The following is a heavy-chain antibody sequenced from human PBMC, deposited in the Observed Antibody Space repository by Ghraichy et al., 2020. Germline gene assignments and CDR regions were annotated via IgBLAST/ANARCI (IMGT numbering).Heavy chain of an antibody. CDR1: GGSISSYY. J-gene: IGHJ4*02. Sequence: ETLSLTCTVSGGSISSYYWSWIRQPPGKGLEWIGYIYYSGSTNYNPSLKSRVTISVDTSKNQFSLKLSSVTAADTAVYYCARVTFSGYFDYWGQGTLVTVSS. D-gene: IGHD1-26*01. CDR2: IYYSGST. CDR3: ARVTFSGYFDY. V-gene: IGHV4-59*01.